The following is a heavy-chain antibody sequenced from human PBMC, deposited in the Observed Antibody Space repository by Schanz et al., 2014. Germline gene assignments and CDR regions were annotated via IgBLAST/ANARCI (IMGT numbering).Heavy chain of an antibody. CDR1: GFTFSSYA. J-gene: IGHJ4*02. CDR2: ISGSGGST. CDR3: ARDRGYCSGGSCLTFDY. D-gene: IGHD2-15*01. Sequence: VQLVESGGGVVQPGGSLRLSCAASGFTFSSYAMSWVRQAPGKGLEWVSGISGSGGSTYYADSVKGRFTISRDNSKNTLYLQMNTLRAEDTAVYYCARDRGYCSGGSCLTFDYWGQGTLVTVSP. V-gene: IGHV3-23*04.